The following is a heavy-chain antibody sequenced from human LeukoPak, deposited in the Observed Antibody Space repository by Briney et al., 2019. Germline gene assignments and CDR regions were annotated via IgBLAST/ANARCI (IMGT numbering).Heavy chain of an antibody. CDR3: AKGYSYGYGRYYFDY. CDR2: ISGSGGST. J-gene: IGHJ4*02. Sequence: GGSLRLSCAASGFTFSSYAMSWVRQAPGKGLEWVSAISGSGGSTYYADSVKGRFTISRDNSKNTLYLQMNSLRAEDAAVYYCAKGYSYGYGRYYFDYWGQGTLVTVSS. V-gene: IGHV3-23*01. CDR1: GFTFSSYA. D-gene: IGHD5-18*01.